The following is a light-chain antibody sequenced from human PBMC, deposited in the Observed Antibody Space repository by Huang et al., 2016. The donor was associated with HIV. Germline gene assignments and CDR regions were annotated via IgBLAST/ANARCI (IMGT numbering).Light chain of an antibody. CDR2: CAS. V-gene: IGKV3-15*01. CDR1: QSVSTN. J-gene: IGKJ4*01. CDR3: QQYNYFLT. Sequence: EIVMTQSPATLSVSPGERATLYCRASQSVSTNLAWYQRRPGQTPRLLIYCASTRATNVPARFSGSGSGTEFTLTITSLQSEDFAVYYCQQYNYFLTVGGGTKVEIK.